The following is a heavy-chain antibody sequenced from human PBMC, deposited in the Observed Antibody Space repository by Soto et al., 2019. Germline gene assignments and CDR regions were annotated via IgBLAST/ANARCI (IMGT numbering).Heavy chain of an antibody. V-gene: IGHV4-61*01. Sequence: SETLSLTCTVSGGSVSSGSYYWSWIRQPPGKGLEWIGYIYYSGSTNYNPSLKSRVTISVDTSKNQFSLKLSSVTAADTAVYYCASRVRGYSYGRTDYWGRGTLVTVSS. D-gene: IGHD5-18*01. J-gene: IGHJ4*02. CDR3: ASRVRGYSYGRTDY. CDR1: GGSVSSGSYY. CDR2: IYYSGST.